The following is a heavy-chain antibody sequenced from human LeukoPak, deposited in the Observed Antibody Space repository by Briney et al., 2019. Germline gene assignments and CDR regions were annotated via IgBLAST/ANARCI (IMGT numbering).Heavy chain of an antibody. CDR1: SSSSYY. CDR2: ISGSGGST. CDR3: EAAAGNYFDY. Sequence: SSSSYYWGWIRQAPGKGLEWVSAISGSGGSTYYADSVKGRFTISRDNSKNTLYLQMNSLRAEDTAVYYCEAAAGNYFDYWGQGTLVTVSS. V-gene: IGHV3-23*01. D-gene: IGHD6-13*01. J-gene: IGHJ4*02.